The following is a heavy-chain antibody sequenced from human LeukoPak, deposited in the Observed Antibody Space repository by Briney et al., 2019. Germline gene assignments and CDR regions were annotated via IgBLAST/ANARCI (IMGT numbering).Heavy chain of an antibody. CDR3: AADGGSGSGLDY. Sequence: GTSVKVSCKASGFTFTSSAVQRVRQARGQRLEWIGWIVVGSGNTNYAQKFQERVTITRDMSTSTAYMELSSLRSEDTAVYYCAADGGSGSGLDYWGQGTLVTVSS. CDR1: GFTFTSSA. V-gene: IGHV1-58*01. D-gene: IGHD3-3*01. CDR2: IVVGSGNT. J-gene: IGHJ4*02.